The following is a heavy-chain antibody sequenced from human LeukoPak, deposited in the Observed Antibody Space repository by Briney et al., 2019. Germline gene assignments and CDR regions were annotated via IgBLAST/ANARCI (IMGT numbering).Heavy chain of an antibody. D-gene: IGHD7-27*01. V-gene: IGHV3-30*02. CDR1: GFTFSSYG. J-gene: IGHJ4*02. CDR2: IRYDGSNK. CDR3: ATAFNWGSSLIPAFDI. Sequence: GGSLRLSCAASGFTFSSYGMHWVRQAPGKGLEWVAFIRYDGSNKYYADSVKGRFTISRDNSKNTLYLQMNSLRAEDTAVYYCATAFNWGSSLIPAFDIWGQGTLVTVSS.